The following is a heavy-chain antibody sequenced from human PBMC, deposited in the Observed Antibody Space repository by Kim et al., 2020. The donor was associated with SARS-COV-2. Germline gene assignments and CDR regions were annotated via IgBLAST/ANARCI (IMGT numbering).Heavy chain of an antibody. D-gene: IGHD6-19*01. V-gene: IGHV3-30-3*01. CDR3: VRDRSGYTGGCDY. Sequence: GGSLRLSCGASGFTFSGYAMNWVRQAPGKGLEWMALISFDGDNNYYADSVKGRFTISRDNSKNTLYLEMISLRAEDTAVYYCVRDRSGYTGGCDYWGQGTLVTVSS. CDR2: ISFDGDNN. J-gene: IGHJ4*02. CDR1: GFTFSGYA.